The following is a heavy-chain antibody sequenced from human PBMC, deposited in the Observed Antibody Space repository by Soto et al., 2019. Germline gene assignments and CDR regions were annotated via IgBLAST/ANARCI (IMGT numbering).Heavy chain of an antibody. D-gene: IGHD2-2*01. J-gene: IGHJ6*02. V-gene: IGHV1-69*13. Sequence: GASVKVSCKASGGTFSSYAISWVRQAPGQGLEWMGGIIPIFGTANYAQKFQGRVTITADESTSTAYMELSSLRSEDTAVYYCARVTCSSTSCYDLVCPYCYYGMDVWGQGTTVTVSS. CDR2: IIPIFGTA. CDR3: ARVTCSSTSCYDLVCPYCYYGMDV. CDR1: GGTFSSYA.